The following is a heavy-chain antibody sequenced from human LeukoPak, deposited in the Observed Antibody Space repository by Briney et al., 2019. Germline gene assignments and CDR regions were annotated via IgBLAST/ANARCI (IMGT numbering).Heavy chain of an antibody. Sequence: SETLSLTCAVYGGSFSGYYWSWIRQPPGKGPEWIGRIYTSGSTNYNPSLKSRVTMSVDTSKNQFSLKLSSVTAADTAVYYCAREESRDAFDIWGQGTMVTVSS. CDR2: IYTSGST. V-gene: IGHV4-4*07. CDR1: GGSFSGYY. CDR3: AREESRDAFDI. J-gene: IGHJ3*02.